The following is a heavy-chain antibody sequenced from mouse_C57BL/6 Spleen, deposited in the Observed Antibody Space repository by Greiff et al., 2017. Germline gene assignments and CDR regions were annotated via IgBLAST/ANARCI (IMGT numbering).Heavy chain of an antibody. CDR1: GYTFTDYY. CDR2: INPNNGGT. V-gene: IGHV1-26*01. J-gene: IGHJ3*01. D-gene: IGHD1-1*01. Sequence: EVQLQQSGPELVKPGASVKISCKASGYTFTDYYMNWVKQSHGKSLEWIGDINPNNGGTSYNQKFKGKATLTVDKSSSTAYMERRSLTSEDSAVYYCARRADYYGSSPWFAYWGQGTLVTVSA. CDR3: ARRADYYGSSPWFAY.